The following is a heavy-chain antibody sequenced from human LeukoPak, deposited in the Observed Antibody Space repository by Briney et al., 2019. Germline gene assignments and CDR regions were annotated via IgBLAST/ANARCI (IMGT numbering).Heavy chain of an antibody. CDR1: GYTFTGFY. D-gene: IGHD3-22*01. J-gene: IGHJ4*02. V-gene: IGHV1-2*02. Sequence: ASVKVSCKASGYTFTGFYIHWVRQAPGQSLEWMGWINANSGGADYTQKFQGRVTMTRDTSISTAYMELSRLRSDDTAVYFCARGRSHYDSTDYHETGFDYWGQGTLVTVSS. CDR2: INANSGGA. CDR3: ARGRSHYDSTDYHETGFDY.